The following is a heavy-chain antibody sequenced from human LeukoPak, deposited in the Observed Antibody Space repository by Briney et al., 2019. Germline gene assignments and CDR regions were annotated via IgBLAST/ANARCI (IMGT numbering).Heavy chain of an antibody. CDR2: IYYSGST. Sequence: PSETLSLTCTVSGGSISSSSYYWGWIRQPPGKGLEWIGSIYYSGSTYYNPSLKSRVTISVDTSKNQFSLKLSSVTAADTAVYYCARDRVTMVRGVMRYYFDYWGQGTLVTVSS. CDR3: ARDRVTMVRGVMRYYFDY. V-gene: IGHV4-39*02. CDR1: GGSISSSSYY. J-gene: IGHJ4*02. D-gene: IGHD3-10*01.